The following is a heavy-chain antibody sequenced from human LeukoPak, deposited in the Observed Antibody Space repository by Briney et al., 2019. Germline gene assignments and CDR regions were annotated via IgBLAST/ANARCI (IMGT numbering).Heavy chain of an antibody. CDR3: ARVLGGAWFDP. V-gene: IGHV4-38-2*01. Sequence: SETLSLTCAVSGYSISSGYYWGWIRQPPGRGLEWIGSIYHSGSTYYNPSLKSRVTISVDTSKNQFSLKLSSVTAADTAVYYCARVLGGAWFDPWGQGTLVTVSS. CDR1: GYSISSGYY. CDR2: IYHSGST. J-gene: IGHJ5*02. D-gene: IGHD2-8*02.